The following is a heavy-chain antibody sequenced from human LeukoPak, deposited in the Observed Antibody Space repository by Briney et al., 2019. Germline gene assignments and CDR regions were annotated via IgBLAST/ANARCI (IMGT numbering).Heavy chain of an antibody. CDR2: ISGRSSTI. V-gene: IGHV3-48*01. J-gene: IGHJ4*02. Sequence: GGSLRLSCAASAFTFSDYSMNWVRQAPGKGLEWISYISGRSSTIYYADSVKGRFTISRDNAKNSLYLQMNSLRAEDTAVYYCARVLEGAWFGGSDYWGQGTLVTVSS. CDR3: ARVLEGAWFGGSDY. D-gene: IGHD3-10*01. CDR1: AFTFSDYS.